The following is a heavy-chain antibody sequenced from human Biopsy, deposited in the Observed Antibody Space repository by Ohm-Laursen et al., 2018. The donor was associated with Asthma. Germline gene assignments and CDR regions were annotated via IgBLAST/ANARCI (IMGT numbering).Heavy chain of an antibody. V-gene: IGHV3-30-3*01. CDR3: ARTFHFWSPYHAEHYQH. D-gene: IGHD3-3*02. CDR1: GFTFSTYA. Sequence: SLRLSCAASGFTFSTYAMHWVRQAPGKGLEWVAVISYDGSNKYYADSVKGRFTISRDNAENSLYLQMNSLRAEDTAVYYCARTFHFWSPYHAEHYQHWGQGTLVTVSS. CDR2: ISYDGSNK. J-gene: IGHJ1*01.